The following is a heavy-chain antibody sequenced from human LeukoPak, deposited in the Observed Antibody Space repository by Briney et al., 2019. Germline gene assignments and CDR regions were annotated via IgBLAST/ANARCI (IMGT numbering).Heavy chain of an antibody. CDR1: GFTFSSYW. V-gene: IGHV3-74*01. J-gene: IGHJ4*02. CDR2: INSDGSST. Sequence: GGSLRLFCAASGFTFSSYWMHWVRQAPGKGLVWVSRINSDGSSTIYADSVKGRFTISRDNAKNTLYLQMNSLRAEDTAVYYCARVRTAYYYDSSGYVDYWGQGTLVTVSS. CDR3: ARVRTAYYYDSSGYVDY. D-gene: IGHD3-22*01.